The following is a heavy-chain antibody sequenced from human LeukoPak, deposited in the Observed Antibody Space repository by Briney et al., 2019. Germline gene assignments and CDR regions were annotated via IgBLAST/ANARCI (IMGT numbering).Heavy chain of an antibody. D-gene: IGHD1-1*01. Sequence: PGRSLRLSCAASGFTFSSNAIHWVRQAPGKGLEWVAEISYDGGNTNYADSVKGRFTISRDNSKNTLYLQMDSLRAEDTAVYYCAKEGTGIHFDYWGQGTLVTVSS. CDR3: AKEGTGIHFDY. J-gene: IGHJ4*02. CDR2: ISYDGGNT. CDR1: GFTFSSNA. V-gene: IGHV3-30-3*01.